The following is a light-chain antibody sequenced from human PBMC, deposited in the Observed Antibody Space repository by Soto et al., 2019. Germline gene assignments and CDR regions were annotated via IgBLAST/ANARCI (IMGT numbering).Light chain of an antibody. CDR2: EVS. CDR1: SGDIGSYNR. Sequence: QSVLTQPASVSGSPGQSITISCPGTSGDIGSYNRVSWYQQHPAKAPKLIIYEVSNRPSGISNRSSGAKAGNTASLTISGLQAKDEADYYCSSYTTTTTLEVFGTGTKVTGL. V-gene: IGLV2-14*01. CDR3: SSYTTTTTLEV. J-gene: IGLJ1*01.